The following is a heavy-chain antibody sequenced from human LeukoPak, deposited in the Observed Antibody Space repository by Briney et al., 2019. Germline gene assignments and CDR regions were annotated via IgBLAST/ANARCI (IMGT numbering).Heavy chain of an antibody. CDR3: AREVGGGPDY. J-gene: IGHJ4*01. V-gene: IGHV4-34*01. CDR1: GGSFSGYY. D-gene: IGHD3-16*01. CDR2: INHSGST. Sequence: SETLSLTCAVYGGSFSGYYWSWIRQPPGKGPEWIGEINHSGSTNYNPSLKSRVTISVDTSKNQFSLKLSSVTAADTAVYYCAREVGGGPDYWGQEPWSPSPQ.